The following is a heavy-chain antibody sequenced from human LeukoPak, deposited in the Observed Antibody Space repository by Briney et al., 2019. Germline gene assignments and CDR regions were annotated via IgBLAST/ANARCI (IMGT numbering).Heavy chain of an antibody. Sequence: GGSLRLSCAASGFTFSSYGMYWVRQAPGKGLEWVAFIRYDGSDKYYADTVKGRFTISRDNSKNTLFLEMNSLRAEDTALYYCAKDLSGFQRYGDYWGQGTLVTVSS. CDR2: IRYDGSDK. D-gene: IGHD4-17*01. CDR3: AKDLSGFQRYGDY. CDR1: GFTFSSYG. J-gene: IGHJ4*02. V-gene: IGHV3-30*02.